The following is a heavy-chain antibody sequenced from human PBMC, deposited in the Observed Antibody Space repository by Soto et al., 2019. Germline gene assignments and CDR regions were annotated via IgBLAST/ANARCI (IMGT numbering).Heavy chain of an antibody. CDR1: GFTFAIHA. Sequence: GGSLRLSCAASGFTFAIHAMSWVRQAPGKGLEWVSYISGSGGSTYYADSVKGRFTISKDNSKKTLYLQMNSLRGEDTAVYYCGKGSAATNYFYYATDVWGQVTTVTVSS. V-gene: IGHV3-23*01. CDR2: ISGSGGST. J-gene: IGHJ6*02. D-gene: IGHD2-15*01. CDR3: GKGSAATNYFYYATDV.